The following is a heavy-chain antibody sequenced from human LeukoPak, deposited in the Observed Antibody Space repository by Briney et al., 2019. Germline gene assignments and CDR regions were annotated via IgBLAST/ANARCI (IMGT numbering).Heavy chain of an antibody. D-gene: IGHD3-10*01. CDR3: TAPLVVRALDY. V-gene: IGHV3-15*01. Sequence: GGSLRLSCTASGFTFSNAWMSWVRQAPGKGLEWVGRIKSKTDGGTTDCAAPVKGRFTISRDDPKNTLYLQMNSLKTEDTAVYYCTAPLVVRALDYWGQGTLVTVSS. J-gene: IGHJ4*02. CDR1: GFTFSNAW. CDR2: IKSKTDGGTT.